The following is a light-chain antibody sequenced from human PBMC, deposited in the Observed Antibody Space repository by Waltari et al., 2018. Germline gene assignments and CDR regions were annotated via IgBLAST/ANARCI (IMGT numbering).Light chain of an antibody. V-gene: IGKV3-20*01. J-gene: IGKJ1*01. Sequence: EIVLTQSPGTLSLSPGERATLSCRASQSVGRYLAWYQQKTGQAPRLFIYDASTRATGSPGRFSGSGSGKDFSLTISRREYEDFAVYYCQKYVNLPATFGQGTKVEIK. CDR3: QKYVNLPAT. CDR1: QSVGRY. CDR2: DAS.